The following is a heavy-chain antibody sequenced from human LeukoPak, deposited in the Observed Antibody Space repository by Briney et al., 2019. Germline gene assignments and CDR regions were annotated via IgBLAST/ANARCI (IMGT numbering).Heavy chain of an antibody. Sequence: LGGSLRLSCEASGFTFNNYVMSWVREAPGRGLGWGSSIIPRGGRTNYAESVKGRFTISRDNSKNTVDLQTNTPRAEDTAVYYCAKGQDGFEYYHYMDGWGKGTTVTVSS. D-gene: IGHD2/OR15-2a*01. J-gene: IGHJ6*03. V-gene: IGHV3-23*01. CDR3: AKGQDGFEYYHYMDG. CDR2: IIPRGGRT. CDR1: GFTFNNYV.